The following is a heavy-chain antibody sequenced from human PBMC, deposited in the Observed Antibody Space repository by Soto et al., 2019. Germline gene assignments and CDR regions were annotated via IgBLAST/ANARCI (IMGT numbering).Heavy chain of an antibody. CDR2: INAGNGNT. V-gene: IGHV1-3*01. J-gene: IGHJ5*02. CDR1: GYTFTSYA. Sequence: QVQLVQSGAEVKKPGASVKVSCKASGYTFTSYAMHWVRQAPGQRLEWMGWINAGNGNTKYSQKFQGRVTITRDTSASTAYMELSSLRSEDTAVYYCARELSGWYGGNWFDPWGQGTLVTVSS. CDR3: ARELSGWYGGNWFDP. D-gene: IGHD6-13*01.